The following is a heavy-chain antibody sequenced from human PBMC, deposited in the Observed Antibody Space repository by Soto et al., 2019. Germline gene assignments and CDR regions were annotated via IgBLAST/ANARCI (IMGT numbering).Heavy chain of an antibody. J-gene: IGHJ4*02. CDR3: AREGGVGATTGWD. V-gene: IGHV1-69*06. CDR2: IIPIFGTA. CDR1: GGTFSSYA. D-gene: IGHD1-26*01. Sequence: QVQLVQSGAEVKKPGSSVKVSCKASGGTFSSYAISWVRQAPGQGLEWMGGIIPIFGTANYAQKFQGRVTITADISRSTADMGLSSLRLGDTAVYYCAREGGVGATTGWDWGQGTLVTVSS.